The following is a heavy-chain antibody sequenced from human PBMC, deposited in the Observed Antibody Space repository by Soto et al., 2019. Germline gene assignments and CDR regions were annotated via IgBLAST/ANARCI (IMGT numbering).Heavy chain of an antibody. D-gene: IGHD2-21*02. V-gene: IGHV3-48*01. Sequence: DVQLVESGGGLVQPGGSLRLSCAVSGFTFNSIIRNWVRQAPGKGLEWVSYISPSSDTKYYADSVKGRFTISRDSAKKTVYLQMNSLRAEDTAVYFCARELRDSHIHFDHWGQGTRVTVSS. CDR2: ISPSSDTK. J-gene: IGHJ5*02. CDR3: ARELRDSHIHFDH. CDR1: GFTFNSII.